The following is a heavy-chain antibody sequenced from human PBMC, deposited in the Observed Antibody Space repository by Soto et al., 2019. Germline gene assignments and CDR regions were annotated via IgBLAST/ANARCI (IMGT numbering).Heavy chain of an antibody. CDR3: ANFEGHPLEYWYLDF. D-gene: IGHD1-1*01. Sequence: EVQLLESGGGLVQPGGSLRLSCAASGFTFSAYAMGWVRQAPGKGLEWVSTIHGGGGATHYADSVKGRFTISRDDYKKKLYEQMNSLRAEDKEVYYCANFEGHPLEYWYLDFWGRGTLVTVSS. J-gene: IGHJ2*01. CDR2: IHGGGGAT. V-gene: IGHV3-23*01. CDR1: GFTFSAYA.